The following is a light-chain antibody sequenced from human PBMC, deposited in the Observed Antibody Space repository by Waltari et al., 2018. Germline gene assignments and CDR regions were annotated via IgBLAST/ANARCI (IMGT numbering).Light chain of an antibody. CDR3: SSYTSSSTYV. CDR1: SSDIGAYEY. Sequence: QSALAQHASVSGSPGQSITISCTGTSSDIGAYEYVSWYQQHPGKAPKLMIYDVTNRPSGVSTRFSCSKSDYTASLTISGLQAEDEADYYCSSYTSSSTYVFGTGTKVTVL. J-gene: IGLJ1*01. V-gene: IGLV2-14*03. CDR2: DVT.